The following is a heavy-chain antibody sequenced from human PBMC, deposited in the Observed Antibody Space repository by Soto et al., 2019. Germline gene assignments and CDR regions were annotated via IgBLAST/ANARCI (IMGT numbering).Heavy chain of an antibody. V-gene: IGHV4-31*03. Sequence: QVQLQESAPGLVKPSQTLSLTCTVSGGSISSGGYYWIWIRQHPGKGLEWIGYIYYSGSTYYNPSLKCRVTISLDTSKNQFSLKLSSVTAADTAVYYCARMRGYSGDGRLDYWGQGTLVTVSP. J-gene: IGHJ4*02. CDR1: GGSISSGGYY. D-gene: IGHD5-12*01. CDR2: IYYSGST. CDR3: ARMRGYSGDGRLDY.